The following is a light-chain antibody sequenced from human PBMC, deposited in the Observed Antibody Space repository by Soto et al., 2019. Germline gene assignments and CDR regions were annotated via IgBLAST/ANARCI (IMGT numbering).Light chain of an antibody. Sequence: QAVVTQPPSASGTPGQRVTISCSGSSSNIGSNYVYWYQQLPGTAPKLLIYRNNQRPSWVPDRFSGSKSGTSASLAISGLRSEDEADYYCAAWDDSLSGPEVFGTGTKLTVL. J-gene: IGLJ1*01. V-gene: IGLV1-47*01. CDR2: RNN. CDR1: SSNIGSNY. CDR3: AAWDDSLSGPEV.